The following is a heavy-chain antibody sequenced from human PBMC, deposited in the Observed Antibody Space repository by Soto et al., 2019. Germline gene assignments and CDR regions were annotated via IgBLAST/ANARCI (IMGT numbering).Heavy chain of an antibody. CDR1: GYTFTNYG. Sequence: QVQLVQSGAEVRKPGASVKVSCKASGYTFTNYGISSVRQAPGQGLEWMGWISAYNGNTNYAHKVEGRVTMTTDTSTSTAYMELRSLRSDDTAMYYCARDYRKDLWLLGREANGCFDFWGQGTLVTVSS. CDR3: ARDYRKDLWLLGREANGCFDF. CDR2: ISAYNGNT. V-gene: IGHV1-18*01. J-gene: IGHJ4*02. D-gene: IGHD3-22*01.